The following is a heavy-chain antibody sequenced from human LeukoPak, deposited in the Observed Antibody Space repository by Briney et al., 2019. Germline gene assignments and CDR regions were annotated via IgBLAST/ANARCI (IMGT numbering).Heavy chain of an antibody. CDR1: GYTFTSYY. D-gene: IGHD3-22*01. Sequence: ASVKVSCKASGYTFTSYYMHWVRQAPGQGPEWMGIINPSGGSTSYAQKFQGRVTMTRDTSTSTVYIELSSLRSEDTAVYYCARDRYYYDSSGYIRGISFDYWGQGTLVTVSS. CDR2: INPSGGST. CDR3: ARDRYYYDSSGYIRGISFDY. V-gene: IGHV1-46*01. J-gene: IGHJ4*02.